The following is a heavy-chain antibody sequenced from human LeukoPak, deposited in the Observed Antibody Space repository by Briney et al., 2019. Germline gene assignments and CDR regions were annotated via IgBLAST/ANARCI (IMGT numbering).Heavy chain of an antibody. Sequence: GGSLRLSCAASGFTFSSYAMSWVRQAPGKGLEWVSAISGSGGSSYYADSVKGRFTISRDNSKNTLYLQMNSLRAEDTAVYYCAKERGPYYYDSSGYYDPYYFDYWGQGTLVTVST. D-gene: IGHD3-22*01. CDR2: ISGSGGSS. CDR3: AKERGPYYYDSSGYYDPYYFDY. CDR1: GFTFSSYA. V-gene: IGHV3-23*01. J-gene: IGHJ4*02.